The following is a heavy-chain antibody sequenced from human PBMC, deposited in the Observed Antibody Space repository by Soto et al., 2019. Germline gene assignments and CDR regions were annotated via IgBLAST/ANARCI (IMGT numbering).Heavy chain of an antibody. CDR3: AKDRSENFWVYYYAMDV. CDR1: GFNFGAYA. D-gene: IGHD6-19*01. Sequence: EARLLESGGGLIQPGGSLRLSCEASGFNFGAYAMSWVRQAPGKGLEGVSGISGGSSGTYYTDSVKGRFTISRDNSKNTVYLQMNSLRGEDTAVYYCAKDRSENFWVYYYAMDVWGQGTAVTVSS. CDR2: ISGGSSGT. J-gene: IGHJ6*02. V-gene: IGHV3-23*01.